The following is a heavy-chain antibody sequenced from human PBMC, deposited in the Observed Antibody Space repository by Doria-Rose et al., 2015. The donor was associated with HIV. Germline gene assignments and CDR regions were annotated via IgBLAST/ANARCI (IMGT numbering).Heavy chain of an antibody. V-gene: IGHV2-26*01. CDR3: ARIKSSRWYHKYYFDF. Sequence: QVTLKESGPVLVKPTETLTLTCTVSGGSLSSPGMGVSWIRQPPGKAPEWLANIFSDDERSYKTSLKSRLTISRGTSKCQVVLTMTDMDPVDTATYYCARIKSSRWYHKYYFDFWGQGTLVIVSA. J-gene: IGHJ4*02. CDR1: GGSLSSPGMG. CDR2: IFSDDER. D-gene: IGHD6-13*01.